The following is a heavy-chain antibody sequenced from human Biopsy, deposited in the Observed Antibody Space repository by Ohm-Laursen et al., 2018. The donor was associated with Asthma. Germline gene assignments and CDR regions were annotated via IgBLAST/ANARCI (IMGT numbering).Heavy chain of an antibody. CDR3: ARTFHFWSPYHAEHYQL. Sequence: SLRLSCTASGFTFGDYWMSWVRQVPGKGLERVANIKHDGTEKNHVDSLKGRFTISRENAKNSLYLQMNSLRAEDTAVYYCARTFHFWSPYHAEHYQLWGQGTLVTVSS. CDR2: IKHDGTEK. CDR1: GFTFGDYW. V-gene: IGHV3-7*01. D-gene: IGHD3-3*02. J-gene: IGHJ1*01.